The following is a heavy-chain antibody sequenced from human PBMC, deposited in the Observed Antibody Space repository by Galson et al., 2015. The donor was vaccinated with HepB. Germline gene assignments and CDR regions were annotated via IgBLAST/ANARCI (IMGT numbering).Heavy chain of an antibody. J-gene: IGHJ6*02. CDR3: AQDLTYYYGSGSYFVGMDA. D-gene: IGHD3-10*01. CDR2: ISWKSDFT. Sequence: SLRLSCAASGFTFEDYAMHWVRQVPGKGLEWVSGISWKSDFTGYADSVRGRFTISRDNAKYSLYLQMNSLRTVDTALYYCAQDLTYYYGSGSYFVGMDAWGQGTTVTVS. V-gene: IGHV3-9*01. CDR1: GFTFEDYA.